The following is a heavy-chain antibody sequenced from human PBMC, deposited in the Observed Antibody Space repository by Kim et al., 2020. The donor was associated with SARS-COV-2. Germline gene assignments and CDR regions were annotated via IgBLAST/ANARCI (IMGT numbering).Heavy chain of an antibody. D-gene: IGHD3-10*01. V-gene: IGHV4-39*01. CDR2: IHYSGST. Sequence: SETLSLTCTVSSGSMRTSDSYCVWIRQPPGKGLEWLGSIHYSGSTYYTPSLKSRVTLSVDSSKTQFSLNLRSVTAADTAVYYCARLLWGSGTYGYYYTMDVWGQGTTVTVS. CDR1: SGSMRTSDSY. CDR3: ARLLWGSGTYGYYYTMDV. J-gene: IGHJ6*02.